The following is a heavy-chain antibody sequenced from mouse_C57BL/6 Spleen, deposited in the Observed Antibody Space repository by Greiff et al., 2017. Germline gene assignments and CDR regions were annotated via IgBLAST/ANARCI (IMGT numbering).Heavy chain of an antibody. CDR1: GFTFSSYA. V-gene: IGHV5-4*01. CDR3: ARGRGGAMDY. Sequence: EVQGVESGGGLVKPGGSLKLSCAASGFTFSSYAMSWVRQTPEKRLEWVATISDGGSYTYYPDNVKGRFTISRDNAKNNLYLQMSHLKSEDTAMYYCARGRGGAMDYGGQGTSVTVSS. J-gene: IGHJ4*01. CDR2: ISDGGSYT.